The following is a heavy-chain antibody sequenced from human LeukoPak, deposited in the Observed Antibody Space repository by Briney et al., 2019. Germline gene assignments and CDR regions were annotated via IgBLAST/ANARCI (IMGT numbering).Heavy chain of an antibody. CDR3: AREVTGGNPFDY. D-gene: IGHD4-23*01. CDR1: GFTVSSNY. CDR2: IYNNSNT. V-gene: IGHV3-53*01. Sequence: GGSLRLSCAASGFTVSSNYMSWVRQAPGKGLEWVSVIYNNSNTYYADSVKGRFTISRDNSKNTLYLQMNSLRAEDTAVYYCAREVTGGNPFDYWGQGTLVTVSS. J-gene: IGHJ4*02.